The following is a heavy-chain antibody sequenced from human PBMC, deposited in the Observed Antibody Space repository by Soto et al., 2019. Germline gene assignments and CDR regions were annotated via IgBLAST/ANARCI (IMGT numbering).Heavy chain of an antibody. CDR2: ISFDGRKK. J-gene: IGHJ4*02. D-gene: IGHD3-22*01. CDR3: ARGVFYYYGSSGYSPDY. V-gene: IGHV3-30*14. CDR1: GFTSSSYV. Sequence: QVQLVESGGGVVQPGRSLRLSCEGSGFTSSSYVMHWVRQAPGKGLEWAALISFDGRKKNYADSVKGRFTISRDNSKNMMYIQMNSLRPEDTAVYYCARGVFYYYGSSGYSPDYWGQGTLVTVSS.